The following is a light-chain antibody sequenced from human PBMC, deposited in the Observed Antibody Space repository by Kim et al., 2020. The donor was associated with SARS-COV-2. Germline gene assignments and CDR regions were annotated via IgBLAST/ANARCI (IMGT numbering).Light chain of an antibody. V-gene: IGLV10-54*01. CDR1: SNNVGNEG. CDR3: SAWDSSLSAWV. CDR2: RNN. Sequence: RQPATLTCTGNSNNVGNEGAVWLQQHRGHPPKLLSYRNNNRPSGISERLSASRSGSTASLTITGLQPEDEADYYCSAWDSSLSAWVFGGGTQLTVL. J-gene: IGLJ3*02.